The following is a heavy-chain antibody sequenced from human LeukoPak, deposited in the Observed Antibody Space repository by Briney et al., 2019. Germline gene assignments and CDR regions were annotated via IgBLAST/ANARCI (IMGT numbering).Heavy chain of an antibody. CDR2: IKQDGSKK. V-gene: IGHV3-7*03. CDR3: AREGQWLVGDAFDI. CDR1: GFPFSSYW. Sequence: PGGSLRLSCVASGFPFSSYWMTWVRQAPGKGLEWVANIKQDGSKKSYVDSVKGRFTISRDNSKNTLYLQMNSLRAEDTAVYYCAREGQWLVGDAFDIWGQGTMVTVSS. J-gene: IGHJ3*02. D-gene: IGHD6-19*01.